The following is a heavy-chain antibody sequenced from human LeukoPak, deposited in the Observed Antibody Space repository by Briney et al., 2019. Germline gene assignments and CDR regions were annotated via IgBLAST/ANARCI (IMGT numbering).Heavy chain of an antibody. V-gene: IGHV3-48*01. CDR2: ISSSSSTI. D-gene: IGHD6-19*01. Sequence: GGSLRLSCAASGFTFSSYSMNWVRQAPGKGLEWVSYISSSSSTIYYADSVKGRFTISRDNAKNSLYLQMNSLRAEDTAVYYCARAAWLHLDAFDIWGQGTMVTVSS. CDR3: ARAAWLHLDAFDI. J-gene: IGHJ3*02. CDR1: GFTFSSYS.